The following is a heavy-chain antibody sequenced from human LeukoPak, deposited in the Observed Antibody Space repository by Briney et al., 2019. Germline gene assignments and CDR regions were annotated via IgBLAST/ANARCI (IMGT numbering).Heavy chain of an antibody. CDR2: IYWNDDN. V-gene: IGHV2-5*01. D-gene: IGHD6-19*01. J-gene: IGHJ4*02. Sequence: SGPTLVKPAQTLTLTCTFSGFSLSTRGVGVGWIRQPPGKALEWLALIYWNDDNRYSPSLKSRLTITKDTSKNQVVLTMTNMDPVDTARYYCAHGSGWLYDYWGQGTLVTVSS. CDR1: GFSLSTRGVG. CDR3: AHGSGWLYDY.